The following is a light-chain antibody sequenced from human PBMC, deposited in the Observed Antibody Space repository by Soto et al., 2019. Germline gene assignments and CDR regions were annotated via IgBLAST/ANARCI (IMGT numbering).Light chain of an antibody. V-gene: IGLV2-8*01. CDR3: SSYAGSNNPVI. Sequence: QSVLTQPPPASGSPGQSVTISCTGTSSDVGGYNYVSWYQQHPGKAPKFLIFEVSRRPSGVPDRFSGSKSGNTASLTVSGLQADDEADYYCSSYAGSNNPVIFGGGTQLTVL. CDR2: EVS. J-gene: IGLJ7*01. CDR1: SSDVGGYNY.